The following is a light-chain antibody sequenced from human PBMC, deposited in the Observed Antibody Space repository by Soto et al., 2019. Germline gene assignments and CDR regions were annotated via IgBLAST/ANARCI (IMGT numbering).Light chain of an antibody. V-gene: IGLV7-43*01. J-gene: IGLJ3*02. CDR2: SVS. Sequence: QTVVTQEPSLTMSPGGTVTLTCASTSGAVTSAYYPSWFQQIPGQAPRALIYSVSNIHSWTPARFSGSLLGGKAALTLSGVQPEDEAEYYCLLYYGGAWVFGGGTKLTVL. CDR3: LLYYGGAWV. CDR1: SGAVTSAYY.